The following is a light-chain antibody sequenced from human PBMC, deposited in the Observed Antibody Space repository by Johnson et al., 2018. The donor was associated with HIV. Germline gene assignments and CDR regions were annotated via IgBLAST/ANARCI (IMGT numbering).Light chain of an antibody. CDR2: ENN. J-gene: IGLJ1*01. V-gene: IGLV1-51*02. CDR1: SSNIGNNY. CDR3: GRWDSTLSAYV. Sequence: QSVLSQPPSVSAAPGQKVTISCSGSSSNIGNNYVSWYQQLPGTAPKLIIYENNKRPSGLPDRFPGSTSGTSATLGIPGLQPGDEADYYCGRWDSTLSAYVFGTGTKVTVL.